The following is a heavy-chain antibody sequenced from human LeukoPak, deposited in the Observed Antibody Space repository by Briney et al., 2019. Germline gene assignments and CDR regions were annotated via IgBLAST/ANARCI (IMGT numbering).Heavy chain of an antibody. J-gene: IGHJ6*03. D-gene: IGHD3-3*01. CDR1: GFTFSSYW. CDR2: IKQDGSEK. V-gene: IGHV3-7*01. CDR3: ARDKKGDFWSGYHYYYYMDV. Sequence: GGSLRLSCAASGFTFSSYWMSWVRQAPGKGLEWVANIKQDGSEKYYVDSVKGRFTISRDNAKNSLYLQMNSLRAEDTAVYYCARDKKGDFWSGYHYYYYMDVWGKGTTVTVSS.